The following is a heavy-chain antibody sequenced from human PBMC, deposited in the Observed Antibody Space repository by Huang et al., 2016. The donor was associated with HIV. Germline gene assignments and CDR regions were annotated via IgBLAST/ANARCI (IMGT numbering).Heavy chain of an antibody. Sequence: QVQLQESGRGLVKPSETLSLTCTVSGGSISSSFYYWGWIRQSPGKGREWLGSMYNIGSTYYNPSLKSRVTISADTSNSQFSLKLTSVTAADSAVYYCVRHRPNYDFWSGYYPYFDDWGQGTLVTVSS. CDR1: GGSISSSFYY. V-gene: IGHV4-39*01. D-gene: IGHD3-3*01. CDR3: VRHRPNYDFWSGYYPYFDD. CDR2: MYNIGST. J-gene: IGHJ4*02.